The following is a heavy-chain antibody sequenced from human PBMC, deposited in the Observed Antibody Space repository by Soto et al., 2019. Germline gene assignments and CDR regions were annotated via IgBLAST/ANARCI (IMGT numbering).Heavy chain of an antibody. CDR3: VKDMSYYGSGGQAFDY. V-gene: IGHV3-30*18. CDR1: GFTFSTHG. Sequence: TGGSLRLSCAASGFTFSTHGMHWVRQAPRKGLEWVAVISYDGSNKYYADSVKGRFTISRDNSKNTLFLQMNSLRAEDTAVYYCVKDMSYYGSGGQAFDYWGQGTLVTVSS. CDR2: ISYDGSNK. D-gene: IGHD3-10*01. J-gene: IGHJ4*02.